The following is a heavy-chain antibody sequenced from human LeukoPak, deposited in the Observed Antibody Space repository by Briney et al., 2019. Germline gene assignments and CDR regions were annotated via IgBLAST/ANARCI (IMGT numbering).Heavy chain of an antibody. D-gene: IGHD2-15*01. CDR3: AKDAPYCSGGSCYSDAFDI. CDR2: IKQDGSEK. CDR1: GFTFTSYW. V-gene: IGHV3-7*01. Sequence: GGSLRLSCAASGFTFTSYWMTWVRQAPGKGLEWVANIKQDGSEKFYVGSVRGRFTISRDNSKNTLYLQMNSLRAEDTAVYYCAKDAPYCSGGSCYSDAFDIWGQGTMVTVSS. J-gene: IGHJ3*02.